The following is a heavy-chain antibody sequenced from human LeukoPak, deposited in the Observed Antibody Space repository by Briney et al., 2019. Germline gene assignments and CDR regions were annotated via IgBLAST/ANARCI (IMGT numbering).Heavy chain of an antibody. Sequence: GASVKVSCKASGYTFSGNFIHWVRQAPGLGLEWMGWINPSTGDTNYAETLQGRITLTRDTSLTTDYMELTSLRSYDTAVYYSTRDPPASPCTTTRGYPEVDYWGQGTLVTVSS. V-gene: IGHV1-2*02. J-gene: IGHJ4*02. CDR2: INPSTGDT. CDR1: GYTFSGNF. CDR3: TRDPPASPCTTTRGYPEVDY. D-gene: IGHD2-2*01.